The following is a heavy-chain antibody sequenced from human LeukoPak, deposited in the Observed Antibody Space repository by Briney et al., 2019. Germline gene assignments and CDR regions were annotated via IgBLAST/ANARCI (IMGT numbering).Heavy chain of an antibody. D-gene: IGHD3-22*01. CDR1: GYTFTSYA. V-gene: IGHV1-3*01. CDR3: AMDYYDSSGYYRHFDY. J-gene: IGHJ4*02. CDR2: INAGNGNT. Sequence: ASVKVSCKASGYTFTSYAMHWVRQAPGQRLEWMGWINAGNGNTRYSQKFQGRVTITRDTSASTAYMELSSLRSEDTAVYYCAMDYYDSSGYYRHFDYWGQGTLVTVSS.